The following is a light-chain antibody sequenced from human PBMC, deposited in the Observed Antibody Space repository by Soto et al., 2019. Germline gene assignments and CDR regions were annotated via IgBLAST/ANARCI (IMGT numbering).Light chain of an antibody. CDR2: EVT. CDR3: SSYRSVNTVV. J-gene: IGLJ2*01. V-gene: IGLV2-14*01. Sequence: QSALTQPASVSGSPGQSITLSCTGTSSDVGFFNYVSWYQQYPGKAPKLMIYEVTNRPSGVSIRFSGSKSGNTASLTISGLQAEDEADYYCSSYRSVNTVVFGRGTKLTVL. CDR1: SSDVGFFNY.